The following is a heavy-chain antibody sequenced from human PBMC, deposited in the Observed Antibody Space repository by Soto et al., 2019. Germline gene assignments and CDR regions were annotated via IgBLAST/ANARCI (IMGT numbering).Heavy chain of an antibody. V-gene: IGHV3-53*01. CDR1: VFTVSSNY. J-gene: IGHJ6*02. CDR2: IYSGGST. CDR3: ARKWELPNYYGMDV. D-gene: IGHD1-26*01. Sequence: WWSLRLSCSASVFTVSSNYMSWVRQAPGKGLEWVSVIYSGGSTYYADSVKGRFTISRDNSKNTVHLQMNSLRAEDTAVYYCARKWELPNYYGMDVWGQGTTVTVS.